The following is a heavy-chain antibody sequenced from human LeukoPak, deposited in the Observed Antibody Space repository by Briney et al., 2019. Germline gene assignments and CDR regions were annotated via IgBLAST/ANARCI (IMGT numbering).Heavy chain of an antibody. CDR1: GGTFSSYA. Sequence: SVKVSCKASGGTFSSYAISWVRQAPGQGLEWMGRIIPIFGTANYARKFQGRVTITTDESTSTAYMELSSLRSEDTAVYYCASSPSTPVNNWNYEEDRYYFDYWGQGTLVTVSS. CDR2: IIPIFGTA. J-gene: IGHJ4*02. CDR3: ASSPSTPVNNWNYEEDRYYFDY. V-gene: IGHV1-69*05. D-gene: IGHD1-7*01.